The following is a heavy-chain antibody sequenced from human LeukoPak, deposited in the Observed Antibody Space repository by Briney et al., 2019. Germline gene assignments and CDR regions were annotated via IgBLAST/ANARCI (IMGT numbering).Heavy chain of an antibody. V-gene: IGHV1-18*01. Sequence: ASVKVSCKASGYTFTSYGISWVRQAPGQGLEWMGWISAYNGNTNNAQKLQGRVTMTTDTSTSTAYMELRSLRSDDTAVYYCARVKTPSSSFWAYYFDYWGQGTLVTVSS. J-gene: IGHJ4*02. CDR3: ARVKTPSSSFWAYYFDY. D-gene: IGHD6-13*01. CDR2: ISAYNGNT. CDR1: GYTFTSYG.